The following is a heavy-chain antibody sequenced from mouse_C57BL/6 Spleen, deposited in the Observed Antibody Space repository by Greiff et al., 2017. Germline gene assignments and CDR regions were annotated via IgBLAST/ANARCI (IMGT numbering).Heavy chain of an antibody. V-gene: IGHV1-55*01. CDR1: GYTFTSYW. CDR3: GRGGYGSSYGGYFDV. D-gene: IGHD1-1*01. J-gene: IGHJ1*03. CDR2: IYPGSGST. Sequence: VQLQQPGAELVKPGASVKMSCKASGYTFTSYWITWVKQRPGQGLEWIGDIYPGSGSTNYNEKFKSKATLTVDTSSSTAYMQLSSLTSEDSAVYYCGRGGYGSSYGGYFDVWGTGTTVTVSS.